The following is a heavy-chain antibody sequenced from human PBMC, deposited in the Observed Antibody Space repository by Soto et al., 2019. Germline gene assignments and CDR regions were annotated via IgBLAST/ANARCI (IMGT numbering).Heavy chain of an antibody. Sequence: SETLSLTCTVSGGSISSSSYYWGWIRQPPGKGLEWIGSIYYSGSTYYNPSLKSRVTISVDTSKNQFSLKLSSVTAAGTAVYYCARSNYGLNYFDYWGQGTLVTVSS. CDR1: GGSISSSSYY. CDR3: ARSNYGLNYFDY. V-gene: IGHV4-39*07. D-gene: IGHD4-17*01. J-gene: IGHJ4*02. CDR2: IYYSGST.